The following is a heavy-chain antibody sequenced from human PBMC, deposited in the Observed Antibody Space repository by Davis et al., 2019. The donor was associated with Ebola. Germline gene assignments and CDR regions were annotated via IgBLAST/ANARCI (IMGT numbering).Heavy chain of an antibody. V-gene: IGHV1-18*04. J-gene: IGHJ4*02. CDR3: ARTYSSSSWNYFDS. CDR1: GYTFTSYY. D-gene: IGHD6-6*01. CDR2: ISAYNGNT. Sequence: AASVKVSCKASGYTFTSYYMHWVRQAPGQGLEWMGWISAYNGNTNYAQKLQGRVTMTTDTSTSTAYMELRSLRSEDTAIYYCARTYSSSSWNYFDSWGQGTLVTVSS.